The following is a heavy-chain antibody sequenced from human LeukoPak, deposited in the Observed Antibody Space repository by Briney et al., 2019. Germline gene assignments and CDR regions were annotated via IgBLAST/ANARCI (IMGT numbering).Heavy chain of an antibody. CDR2: ISGSGGST. V-gene: IGHV3-23*01. D-gene: IGHD2-21*01. CDR1: GFAFSSYA. CDR3: AKVPLTWLVRDYYYMDV. Sequence: AGSLRLSCAASGFAFSSYAMSWVRQAPGKGLEWVSGISGSGGSTYYADSVKGRFTISRDNSNNTLYLQMNSLRAEDTAVYYCAKVPLTWLVRDYYYMDVWGKGTTVTVSS. J-gene: IGHJ6*03.